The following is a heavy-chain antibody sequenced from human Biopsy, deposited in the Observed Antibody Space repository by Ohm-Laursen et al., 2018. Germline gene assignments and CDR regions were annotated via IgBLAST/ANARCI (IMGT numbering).Heavy chain of an antibody. V-gene: IGHV3-9*01. J-gene: IGHJ6*02. Sequence: SLRLSCAASGFSFSSYWMHWVRQAPGKGLEWVSGISWHSGSRGYADSVKGRFTISRDNAKKLLYLQMNSLRAEDTALYYCAKDVRVKVQLDGMDVWGQGTTVTVSS. CDR2: ISWHSGSR. CDR1: GFSFSSYW. CDR3: AKDVRVKVQLDGMDV. D-gene: IGHD1-1*01.